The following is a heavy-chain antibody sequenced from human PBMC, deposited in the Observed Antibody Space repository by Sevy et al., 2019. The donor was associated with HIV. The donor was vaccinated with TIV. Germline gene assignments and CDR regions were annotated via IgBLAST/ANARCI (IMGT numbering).Heavy chain of an antibody. J-gene: IGHJ4*02. CDR1: GFTFSSYA. D-gene: IGHD2-21*02. Sequence: GGSLRLSCVASGFTFSSYAMHWVRQAPGKGLEWVAVISYDGSNKYYADSVKGRFTISRDNSKNTLYLQMNSLRAEDTAVYYCARGIPYCGGDCYPDYWGQGTLVTVSS. V-gene: IGHV3-30-3*01. CDR3: ARGIPYCGGDCYPDY. CDR2: ISYDGSNK.